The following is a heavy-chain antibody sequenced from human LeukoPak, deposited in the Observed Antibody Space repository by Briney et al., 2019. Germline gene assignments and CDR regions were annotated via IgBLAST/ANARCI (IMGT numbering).Heavy chain of an antibody. V-gene: IGHV4-34*01. D-gene: IGHD2-15*01. CDR3: ARGWCSGGSCRYPARYYYGMDV. CDR1: GGSFSGYY. J-gene: IGHJ6*04. CDR2: INHSGST. Sequence: PSETLSLTCAVYGGSFSGYYWSWTRQPPGKGLEWIGEINHSGSTNYNPSLRSRVTTSVDTSKNQFSLKLSSVTAADTAVYYCARGWCSGGSCRYPARYYYGMDVWVKGTTVTVSS.